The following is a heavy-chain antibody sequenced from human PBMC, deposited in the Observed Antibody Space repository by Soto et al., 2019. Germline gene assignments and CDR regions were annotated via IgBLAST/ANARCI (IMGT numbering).Heavy chain of an antibody. Sequence: SETLSLTCSVSGGSISNNNYHWGWIRQPPGKGPEWMGSIYYRGNTYYNPSLRSRITISVDTSRNQFSPALSSVTAADTAVYFCARLRGGCPADFWGQGTLVTVSS. V-gene: IGHV4-39*01. CDR3: ARLRGGCPADF. CDR2: IYYRGNT. J-gene: IGHJ4*02. D-gene: IGHD3-16*01. CDR1: GGSISNNNYH.